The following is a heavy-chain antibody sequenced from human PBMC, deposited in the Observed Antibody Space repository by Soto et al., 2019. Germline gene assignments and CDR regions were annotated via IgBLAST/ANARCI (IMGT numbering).Heavy chain of an antibody. Sequence: SETLSLTCAVSGYSITSSSFWGWIRQPPGKGLEWIGSIYLGGTTYYDPSLKSRVTISVDTSRNEFSLKLTSVTAADTAVYYCARPRPNFGAVDSWGQGALVTVSS. CDR1: GYSITSSSF. CDR3: ARPRPNFGAVDS. J-gene: IGHJ4*02. D-gene: IGHD3-10*01. V-gene: IGHV4-38-2*01. CDR2: IYLGGTT.